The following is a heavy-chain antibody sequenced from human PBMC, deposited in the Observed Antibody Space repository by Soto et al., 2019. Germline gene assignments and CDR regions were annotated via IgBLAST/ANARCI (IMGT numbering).Heavy chain of an antibody. CDR1: GFTFSDYY. Sequence: QVQLVESGGGLVKPGGSLRLSCAASGFTFSDYYMSWIRQAPGKGLEWVSYISSSSSYKNYTDSVKGRFTISRDNARNSLYLQMNSLRAEDTAVYYCARGLTVASYFDYWGQGTLVTVSS. V-gene: IGHV3-11*06. D-gene: IGHD4-17*01. CDR3: ARGLTVASYFDY. J-gene: IGHJ4*02. CDR2: ISSSSSYK.